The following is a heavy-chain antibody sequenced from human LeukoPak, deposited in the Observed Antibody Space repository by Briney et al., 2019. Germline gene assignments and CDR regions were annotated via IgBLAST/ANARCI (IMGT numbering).Heavy chain of an antibody. V-gene: IGHV3-21*01. J-gene: IGHJ4*02. Sequence: KSGGSLRLSCVGSGFTFGIHGMNWVRQAPGKGLEWVSFISTSSTYIKYADSLKGRFTVSRDNVKSSLYLQMSSLTAEDTAVYYCARDRCSNSDYPFDYWGQGTLVTVSS. CDR1: GFTFGIHG. D-gene: IGHD4-11*01. CDR3: ARDRCSNSDYPFDY. CDR2: ISTSSTYI.